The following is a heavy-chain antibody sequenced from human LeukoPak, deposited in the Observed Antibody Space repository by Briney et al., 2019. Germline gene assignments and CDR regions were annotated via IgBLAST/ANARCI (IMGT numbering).Heavy chain of an antibody. CDR3: ARAIYDSSGYYRNFDY. Sequence: SETLSLTCTVSGGSISSGDYYWSWIRQPPGKGLEWLGSIYYSGSTYCNPSLKSRVTISVDTSKNQFSLNLSSVTAADTAVYYCARAIYDSSGYYRNFDYWGQGTLVTVSS. CDR1: GGSISSGDYY. J-gene: IGHJ4*02. D-gene: IGHD3-22*01. CDR2: IYYSGST. V-gene: IGHV4-30-4*01.